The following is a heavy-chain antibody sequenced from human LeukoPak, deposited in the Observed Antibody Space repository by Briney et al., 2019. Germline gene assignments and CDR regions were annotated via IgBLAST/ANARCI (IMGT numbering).Heavy chain of an antibody. CDR3: AKDSERQWLVADFDY. CDR1: GFTFDDYA. V-gene: IGHV3-9*01. CDR2: ISWNSGSI. J-gene: IGHJ4*02. Sequence: PGRSLRLSCAASGFTFDDYAMHWVRQAPGKGLEWVSGISWNSGSIGYADCVKGRFTISRDNAKNSLYLQMNSLRAEDTALYYCAKDSERQWLVADFDYWGQGTLVTVSS. D-gene: IGHD6-19*01.